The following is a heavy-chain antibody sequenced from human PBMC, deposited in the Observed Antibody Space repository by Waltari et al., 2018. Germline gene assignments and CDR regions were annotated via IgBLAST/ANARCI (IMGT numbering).Heavy chain of an antibody. J-gene: IGHJ4*02. Sequence: EVQLVETGGGLIQPGGSLRLSCAASGFTVSSNYMSWVRQAPGKGLEWVSVIYSGGSTYYAESVKGRFTISRDNSKNTLYLQMNSLRAEDTAVYYCARAAYYDSSGYYGFDYWGQGTLVTVSS. CDR1: GFTVSSNY. D-gene: IGHD3-22*01. V-gene: IGHV3-53*02. CDR2: IYSGGST. CDR3: ARAAYYDSSGYYGFDY.